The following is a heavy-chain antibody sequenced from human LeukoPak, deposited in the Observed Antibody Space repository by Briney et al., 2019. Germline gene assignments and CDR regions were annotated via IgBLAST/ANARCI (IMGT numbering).Heavy chain of an antibody. CDR3: ARDLARSARNGFDY. CDR1: GFTFSSYG. Sequence: PGRSLRLSCAASGFTFSSYGMHWVRQAPGKGLEWATVISSDGRDKYYADSVKGRFTVSRDNSKNTVYLQIDRLRAEDTAFYYGARDLARSARNGFDYWGPGTLVTVSS. J-gene: IGHJ4*02. D-gene: IGHD6-6*01. V-gene: IGHV3-30*03. CDR2: ISSDGRDK.